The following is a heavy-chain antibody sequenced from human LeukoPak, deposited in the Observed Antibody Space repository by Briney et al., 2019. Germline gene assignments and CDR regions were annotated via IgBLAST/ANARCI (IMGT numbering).Heavy chain of an antibody. Sequence: GASVKVSCKASGYTFTGYYMHWVRQAPGQGLEWMGWINPNNGVTNYAQKFQDRVTMTRDTSISTAYMALSRLRSDDTAAYYCARTAYYDFWSGYAAFDYWGQGTLVTVSS. D-gene: IGHD3-3*01. CDR2: INPNNGVT. V-gene: IGHV1-2*02. CDR3: ARTAYYDFWSGYAAFDY. CDR1: GYTFTGYY. J-gene: IGHJ4*02.